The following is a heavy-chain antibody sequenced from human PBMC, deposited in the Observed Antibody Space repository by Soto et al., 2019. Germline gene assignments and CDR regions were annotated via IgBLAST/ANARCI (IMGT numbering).Heavy chain of an antibody. CDR3: ARYVSTNYNRFDP. J-gene: IGHJ5*02. CDR1: GGSFSGYY. D-gene: IGHD5-12*01. V-gene: IGHV4-34*01. Sequence: SETLSLTCAVYGGSFSGYYWSWIRQPPGKGLEWIGEINHSGSTNYNPSLKSRVTISVDTSKNQFSLKLSSVTAADTAVYYCARYVSTNYNRFDPWGKGTLVTVSS. CDR2: INHSGST.